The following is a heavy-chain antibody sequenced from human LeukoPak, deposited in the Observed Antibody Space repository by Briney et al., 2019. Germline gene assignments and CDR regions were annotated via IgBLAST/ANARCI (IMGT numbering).Heavy chain of an antibody. CDR2: ISGSGGRT. D-gene: IGHD4-17*01. Sequence: GGSLRLSCAASGFTFSNYAMSWVRQAPGKGLEWVSAISGSGGRTYYADSVKGRFTISGDNSKNTLYLQMNSLRAEDTAVYYCAADNGDHLFDYWGQGTLVTVSS. CDR1: GFTFSNYA. CDR3: AADNGDHLFDY. J-gene: IGHJ4*02. V-gene: IGHV3-23*01.